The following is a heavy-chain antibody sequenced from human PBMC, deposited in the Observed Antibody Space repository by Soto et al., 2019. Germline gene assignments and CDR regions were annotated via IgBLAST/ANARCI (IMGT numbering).Heavy chain of an antibody. CDR2: IKGDGSEK. CDR1: GFSLSGYW. D-gene: IGHD6-19*01. V-gene: IGHV3-7*05. Sequence: PGGSLRLSCVASGFSLSGYWMSWVRQAPGKGPEWVANIKGDGSEKYYADSVKGRFTISRDNAKNSLLLEMNSLRAEDTALYYCARCVGAVAGSNLGQGTLVTVSS. CDR3: ARCVGAVAGSN. J-gene: IGHJ1*01.